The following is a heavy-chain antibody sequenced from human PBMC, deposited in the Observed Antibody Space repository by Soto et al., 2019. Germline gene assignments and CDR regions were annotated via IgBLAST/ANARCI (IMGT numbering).Heavy chain of an antibody. Sequence: QVQLEQSAPEVKKPGASVKVSCKASGYTFTTYGISWVRQAPGQGLEWLGWINTHNGNPNYAQNLQGRVIMTTDTSTNTAYIELRSLRSDDTAVYYCTREVSAPYYYYGMDVWCQGTTVTVSS. CDR3: TREVSAPYYYYGMDV. D-gene: IGHD3-10*01. J-gene: IGHJ6*02. V-gene: IGHV1-18*01. CDR1: GYTFTTYG. CDR2: INTHNGNP.